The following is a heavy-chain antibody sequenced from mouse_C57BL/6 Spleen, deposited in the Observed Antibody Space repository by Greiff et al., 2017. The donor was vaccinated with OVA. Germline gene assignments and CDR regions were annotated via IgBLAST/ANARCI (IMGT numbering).Heavy chain of an antibody. CDR1: GFTFTDYY. CDR3: ARGSNYGFYAMDY. V-gene: IGHV7-3*01. Sequence: EVLLVESGGGLVQPGGSLSLSCAASGFTFTDYYMSWVRQPPGQALEWLGFIRHKANGYTTEYSAYVKGRFTISRDTSQSILYLQRNARRAEDRATDDCARGSNYGFYAMDYWGQGTSATVSS. J-gene: IGHJ4*01. D-gene: IGHD2-5*01. CDR2: IRHKANGYTT.